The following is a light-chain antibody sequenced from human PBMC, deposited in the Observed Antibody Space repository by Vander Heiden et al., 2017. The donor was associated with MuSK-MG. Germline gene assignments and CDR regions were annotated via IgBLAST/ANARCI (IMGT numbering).Light chain of an antibody. CDR1: QTISNY. CDR2: AAS. CDR3: QQTDTTPWT. J-gene: IGKJ1*01. Sequence: DIQMTQSPSSLSASVGDRVSITCRASQTISNYLNWYQQKPGKAPNLLIYAASTLQTGVPSRFSGSGSGTDFTLTISRLQPEDFATYYCQQTDTTPWTFGQGTKVEIK. V-gene: IGKV1-39*01.